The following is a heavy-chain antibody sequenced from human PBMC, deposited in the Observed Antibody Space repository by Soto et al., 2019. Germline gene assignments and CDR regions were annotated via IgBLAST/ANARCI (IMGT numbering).Heavy chain of an antibody. CDR1: GYTFAGYY. D-gene: IGHD3-3*01. J-gene: IGHJ5*02. Sequence: GASVKVSSKASGYTFAGYYLQSVRQSPRKGLEWMGWINPNSGGTNYAQKFQGWVTMTRDTSISTAYMELSRLRSDDTAVYYCARASYDFWSGYYPNQYNWFDPWGQGTLVTVSS. CDR3: ARASYDFWSGYYPNQYNWFDP. CDR2: INPNSGGT. V-gene: IGHV1-2*04.